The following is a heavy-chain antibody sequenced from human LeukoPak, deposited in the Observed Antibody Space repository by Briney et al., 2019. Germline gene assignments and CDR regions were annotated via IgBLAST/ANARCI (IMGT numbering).Heavy chain of an antibody. CDR1: GGSISSYY. V-gene: IGHV4-4*07. CDR2: IYTSGST. D-gene: IGHD3-10*01. J-gene: IGHJ4*02. Sequence: SSETLSLTCTVSGGSISSYYWSWIRQPAGKGLEWIGRIYTSGSTNYNPSLKSRVTMSVDTSKNQFSLKLSSVTAADTVVYYCATYGSGSYYDYNYWGQGTLVTVSS. CDR3: ATYGSGSYYDYNY.